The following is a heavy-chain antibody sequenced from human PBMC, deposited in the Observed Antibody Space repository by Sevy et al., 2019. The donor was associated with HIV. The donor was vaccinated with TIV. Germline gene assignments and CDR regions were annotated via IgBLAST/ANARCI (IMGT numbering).Heavy chain of an antibody. CDR1: GYTFTSYG. J-gene: IGHJ4*02. V-gene: IGHV1-18*04. D-gene: IGHD6-13*01. CDR3: ARDRDSSSWTLFGY. Sequence: ASVKVSCKASGYTFTSYGISWVRQAPGQGLEWMGWISAYNGNTNYAQKLQGRVTMTTDTSTSTAYMELGSLRSDDTAVYYCARDRDSSSWTLFGYWGQGTLVTVSS. CDR2: ISAYNGNT.